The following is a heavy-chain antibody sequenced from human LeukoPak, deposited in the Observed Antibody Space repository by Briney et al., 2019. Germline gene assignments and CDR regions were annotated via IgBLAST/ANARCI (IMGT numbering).Heavy chain of an antibody. CDR2: IYTSGST. CDR1: GGSISSYY. D-gene: IGHD3-22*01. V-gene: IGHV4-4*07. Sequence: SETLSLTCTVSGGSISSYYWSWIRQPAGKGLEWIGRIYTSGSTNYNPSLKSRVTMSVDTSKNQFSLKPSSVTAADTAVYYCARALDSSGYYGPSGFDYWGQGTLVTVSS. CDR3: ARALDSSGYYGPSGFDY. J-gene: IGHJ4*02.